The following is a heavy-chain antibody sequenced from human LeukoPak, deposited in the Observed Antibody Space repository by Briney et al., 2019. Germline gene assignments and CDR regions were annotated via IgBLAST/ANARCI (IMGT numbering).Heavy chain of an antibody. CDR2: IKQDGSEK. CDR1: GFTFSSYW. J-gene: IGHJ4*02. CDR3: ARESTGLDY. Sequence: PGGSLRLSCAASGFTFSSYWMSWVRQAPGKGLEWVANIKQDGSEKYYVDSVKGRFTISRDNSKNTLYLQMNSLRGEDTAVYYCARESTGLDYWGQGTLVTVSS. V-gene: IGHV3-7*01.